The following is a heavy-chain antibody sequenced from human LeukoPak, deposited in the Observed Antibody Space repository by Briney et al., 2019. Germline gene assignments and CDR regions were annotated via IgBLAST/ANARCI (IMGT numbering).Heavy chain of an antibody. CDR1: GGSISSGGYY. V-gene: IGHV4-31*03. CDR3: ARAPGGGAGPYYSDF. D-gene: IGHD1-1*01. J-gene: IGHJ4*02. CDR2: ISYSGST. Sequence: SQTLSLACTVSGGSISSGGYYWSWIRQHPEKGLEWIGHISYSGSTYYNPSLKSRVTLSGDTSKNQFSLKLSSVTAADTAVYYCARAPGGGAGPYYSDFWGQGTLVTVSS.